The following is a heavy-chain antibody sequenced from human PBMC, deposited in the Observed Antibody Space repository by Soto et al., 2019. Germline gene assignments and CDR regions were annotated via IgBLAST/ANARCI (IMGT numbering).Heavy chain of an antibody. CDR3: AREPPGEDYSGSYEGY. CDR1: GYSIISGCC. J-gene: IGHJ4*01. CDR2: IYHSGST. D-gene: IGHD1-26*01. Sequence: PXETRSLACAVSGYSIISGCCWGWIRQPPGKGLEWIGSIYHSGSTYYNPSLKSRVTISVDTSKNQFSLKLSSVTAADTAVYYCAREPPGEDYSGSYEGYWGQGTLVTVSS. V-gene: IGHV4-38-2*02.